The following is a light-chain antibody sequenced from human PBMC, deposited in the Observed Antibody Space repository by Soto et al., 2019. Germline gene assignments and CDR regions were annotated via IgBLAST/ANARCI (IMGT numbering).Light chain of an antibody. V-gene: IGKV3-11*01. J-gene: IGKJ2*01. Sequence: EIVLTQSPATLSLSPGERSTLSCRASQSVSSYLAWYQQKPGQAPRLLIYDASNRATGIPARFSGSGSGTDFTLTISSLEPDVFAVYYCQQRSNWSMYTFGQGTKLEIK. CDR3: QQRSNWSMYT. CDR2: DAS. CDR1: QSVSSY.